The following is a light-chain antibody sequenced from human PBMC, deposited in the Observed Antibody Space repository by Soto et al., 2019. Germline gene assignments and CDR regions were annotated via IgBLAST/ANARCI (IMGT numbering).Light chain of an antibody. J-gene: IGLJ2*01. V-gene: IGLV2-14*01. CDR2: DVS. Sequence: QSALTQPASVSGSPGQSITISCTGTSSDVGGYNYVSWYQQHPGKAPTLMIYDVSNRPSGASNRFSGSKSGNTASLTISGLQAEDEADYYCSSYTSSSTLVFGGGTKVTVL. CDR1: SSDVGGYNY. CDR3: SSYTSSSTLV.